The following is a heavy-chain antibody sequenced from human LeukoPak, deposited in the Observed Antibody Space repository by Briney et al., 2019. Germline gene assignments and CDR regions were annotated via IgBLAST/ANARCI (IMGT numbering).Heavy chain of an antibody. V-gene: IGHV3-7*05. D-gene: IGHD2-15*01. CDR2: IKQDGSEK. Sequence: GGSLRLSCAASGFTFSNYWMSWVREAPGKGLVWVANIKQDGSEKYYVASVKGRFTISRDNAKNSLYLQMNSLRAEDTALYYCAREDQPRGTFDYWGQGILVTVSS. CDR1: GFTFSNYW. CDR3: AREDQPRGTFDY. J-gene: IGHJ4*02.